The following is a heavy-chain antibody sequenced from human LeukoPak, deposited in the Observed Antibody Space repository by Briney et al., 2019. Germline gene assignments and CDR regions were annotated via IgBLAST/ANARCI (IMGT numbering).Heavy chain of an antibody. CDR2: ISYDGSNK. D-gene: IGHD3-10*01. J-gene: IGHJ4*02. V-gene: IGHV3-30*18. CDR1: GFTFSSYG. CDR3: AKGSFQGVTPNDY. Sequence: GGSLRLSCAASGFTFSSYGMHWVRQAPGKGLEWVAVISYDGSNKYYADSVKGRFTISRDNSKNTLYLQMNSLRAEDTAVYYCAKGSFQGVTPNDYWGQGTLVTVSS.